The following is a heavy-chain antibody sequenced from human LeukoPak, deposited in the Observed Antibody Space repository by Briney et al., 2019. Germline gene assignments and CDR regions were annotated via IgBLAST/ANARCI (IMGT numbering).Heavy chain of an antibody. CDR1: GFTFSTFW. V-gene: IGHV3-7*04. CDR3: ARVGGWGYFDY. CDR2: IKQDGTEI. D-gene: IGHD6-19*01. J-gene: IGHJ4*02. Sequence: GGSLRLSCAASGFTFSTFWMSWVRRAPGKGLEWVANIKQDGTEIYYVASVKGRFTISRDNAKNSLYLQMNSLRAEDTAVYHCARVGGWGYFDYWGQGTLVAVSS.